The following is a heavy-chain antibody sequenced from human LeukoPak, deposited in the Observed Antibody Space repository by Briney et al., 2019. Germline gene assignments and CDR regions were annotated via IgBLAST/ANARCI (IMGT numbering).Heavy chain of an antibody. V-gene: IGHV4-39*02. D-gene: IGHD2-15*01. CDR3: ARDGGYCSGGSCETHFDY. J-gene: IGHJ4*02. Sequence: SETLSLTCTVSGGSISSSSYYWGWIRQPPGKGLEWIGSIYYSGSTYYNPSLKSRVTISVDTSKNQFSLKLSSVTAADTALYYCARDGGYCSGGSCETHFDYWGQGTLVTVSS. CDR1: GGSISSSSYY. CDR2: IYYSGST.